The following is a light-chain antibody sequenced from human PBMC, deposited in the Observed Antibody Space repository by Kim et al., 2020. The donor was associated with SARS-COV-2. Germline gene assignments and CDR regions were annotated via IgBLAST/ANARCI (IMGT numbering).Light chain of an antibody. CDR3: SSYAGSNNVV. V-gene: IGLV2-8*01. J-gene: IGLJ2*01. Sequence: GQSVTISCTGTSSDVGGYNYVSWYQQNPGKAPKLMIYEVNKRPSGVPDRFSGSKSGNTASLTVSGLQAEDEADYYCSSYAGSNNVVFGGGTKLTVL. CDR2: EVN. CDR1: SSDVGGYNY.